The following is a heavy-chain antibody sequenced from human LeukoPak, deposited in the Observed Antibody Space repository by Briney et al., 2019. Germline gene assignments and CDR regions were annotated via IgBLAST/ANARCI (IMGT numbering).Heavy chain of an antibody. CDR1: GGSISSYY. V-gene: IGHV4-59*01. D-gene: IGHD6-19*01. CDR2: IYYSGST. CDR3: ARGVTGGWYGDFQH. Sequence: SETLSLTCTVSGGSISSYYWTWIRQPPGKGLEWIGYIYYSGSTNYNPSLKSRVTISVDTSKNQFSLKLSSVTAADTAVYYCARGVTGGWYGDFQHWGQGTLVTVSS. J-gene: IGHJ1*01.